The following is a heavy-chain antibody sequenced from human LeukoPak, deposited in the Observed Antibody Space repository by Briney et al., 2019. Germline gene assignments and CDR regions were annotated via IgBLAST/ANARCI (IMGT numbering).Heavy chain of an antibody. CDR2: IYYSGST. V-gene: IGHV4-61*01. D-gene: IGHD6-13*01. CDR3: ARVDSSSWYVDY. J-gene: IGHJ4*02. CDR1: GGSVSSGSYY. Sequence: PSETLSLTCTVSGGSVSSGSYYWSWIRQPPGKGLEWIGYIYYSGSTNYNPSLKSRVTISVDTSKNQFSLKLSSVTAADTAVYYCARVDSSSWYVDYWGQGTLVTVSS.